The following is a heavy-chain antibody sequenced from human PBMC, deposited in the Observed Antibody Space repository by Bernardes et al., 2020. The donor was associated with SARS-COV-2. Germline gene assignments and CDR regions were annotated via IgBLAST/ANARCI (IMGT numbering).Heavy chain of an antibody. CDR1: GYTFTIYV. Sequence: SGKVSCKASGYTFTIYVFSWVRQAPGQGREWMGWISTYDGNTYYAQRFQGRVTMTTDTPTSTAYMELRSLRSADTAVYYCVRAGYGSWRGYFGYWGQGALVTVSS. V-gene: IGHV1-18*01. J-gene: IGHJ4*01. CDR3: VRAGYGSWRGYFGY. D-gene: IGHD3-10*01. CDR2: ISTYDGNT.